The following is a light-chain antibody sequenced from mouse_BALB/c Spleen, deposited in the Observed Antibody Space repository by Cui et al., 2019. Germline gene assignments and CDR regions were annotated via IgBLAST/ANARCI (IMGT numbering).Light chain of an antibody. J-gene: IGKJ1*01. CDR1: SSVSY. CDR2: LTS. V-gene: IGKV4-68*01. CDR3: QQWSSNPPT. Sequence: IELTENQALMSASPGEKVTMTCSASSSVSYMYWYQQKPRSSPKPWIYLTSNLASGVPARFSGSGSGTSYSLTISSMEAEDAATYYCQQWSSNPPTFGGGTKLEIK.